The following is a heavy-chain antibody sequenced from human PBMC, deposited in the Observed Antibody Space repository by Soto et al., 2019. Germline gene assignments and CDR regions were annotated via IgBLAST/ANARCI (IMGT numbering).Heavy chain of an antibody. V-gene: IGHV4-34*01. CDR2: INHSGST. CDR1: GGSFSSYY. CDR3: ARAPAVAGTAPFDY. J-gene: IGHJ4*02. D-gene: IGHD6-19*01. Sequence: PSETLSLTCAVYGGSFSSYYWSWIRQPPGKGLEWIGEINHSGSTNYNPSLKSRVTISVDTSKNQFSLKLSSVTAADTAVYYCARAPAVAGTAPFDYWGQGTLVTVSS.